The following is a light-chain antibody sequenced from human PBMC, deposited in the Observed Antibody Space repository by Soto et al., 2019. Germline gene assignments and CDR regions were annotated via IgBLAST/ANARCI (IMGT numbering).Light chain of an antibody. Sequence: EIVLTQSPGTLSLSPGERATLSCRASQSVSSSYLAWYQQKPGQTPRLFIYGASSRATGIPDRFSGSGSGTDFTLTISRLEPEDFAVYYCQQFGNSPYTFGQGTKLDIK. CDR2: GAS. CDR3: QQFGNSPYT. CDR1: QSVSSSY. J-gene: IGKJ2*01. V-gene: IGKV3-20*01.